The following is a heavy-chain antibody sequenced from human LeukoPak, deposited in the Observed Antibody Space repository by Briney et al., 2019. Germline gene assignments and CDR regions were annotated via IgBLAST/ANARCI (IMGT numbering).Heavy chain of an antibody. CDR1: GFIFTNYA. CDR3: ARERYGGNPDY. V-gene: IGHV3-23*01. D-gene: IGHD4-23*01. Sequence: PGGSLRLSCAASGFIFTNYAMSWVRQAPGKGLQWVSTISGTGDSTYYADSVKGRFTISRDNAKNSLYLQMNSLRAEDTAVYYCARERYGGNPDYWGQGTLVTVSS. J-gene: IGHJ4*02. CDR2: ISGTGDST.